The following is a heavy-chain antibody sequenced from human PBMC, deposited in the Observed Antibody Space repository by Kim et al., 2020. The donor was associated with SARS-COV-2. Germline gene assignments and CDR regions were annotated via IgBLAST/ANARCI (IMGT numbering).Heavy chain of an antibody. CDR3: VREPNNCSRDRAVDV. CDR1: GFGFSKSY. Sequence: GGSLRLSCVASGFGFSKSYMSWVRQAPGKGLEWVAYINDDGRYMNCVDSVNGRFTISRDNANNSVYLQMNSLTAEDTAVYYCVREPNNCSRDRAVDV. V-gene: IGHV3-11*01. CDR2: INDDGRYM. J-gene: IGHJ6*01. D-gene: IGHD2-15*01.